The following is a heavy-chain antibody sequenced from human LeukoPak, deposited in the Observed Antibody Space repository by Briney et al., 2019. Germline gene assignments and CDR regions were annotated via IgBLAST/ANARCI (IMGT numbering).Heavy chain of an antibody. CDR2: FDPEDGET. Sequence: ASVKVSCKVSGYTLTELSMHWVRQAPGKGLEWMGGFDPEDGETIYAQKFQGRATMTEDTSTDTAYMELSSLRSEDTAVYYCAALKYCSSTSCSDYHYYGMDVWGQGTTVTVSS. CDR3: AALKYCSSTSCSDYHYYGMDV. D-gene: IGHD2-2*01. V-gene: IGHV1-24*01. CDR1: GYTLTELS. J-gene: IGHJ6*02.